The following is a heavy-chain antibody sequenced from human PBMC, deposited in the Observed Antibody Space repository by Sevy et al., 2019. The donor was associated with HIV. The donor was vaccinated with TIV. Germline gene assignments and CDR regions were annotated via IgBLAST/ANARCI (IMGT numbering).Heavy chain of an antibody. J-gene: IGHJ4*02. CDR1: GFSFSGYA. D-gene: IGHD1-26*01. Sequence: GGSLRLSCAASGFSFSGYAIHWVRQAPGKGLEWVAVISFDGSNKYYADSVKGRFTISRDNSKNTLFLQRNSLRAEDTAVYYCAKGGADSYTTYFDYWGQGTVVTVSS. CDR3: AKGGADSYTTYFDY. V-gene: IGHV3-30*18. CDR2: ISFDGSNK.